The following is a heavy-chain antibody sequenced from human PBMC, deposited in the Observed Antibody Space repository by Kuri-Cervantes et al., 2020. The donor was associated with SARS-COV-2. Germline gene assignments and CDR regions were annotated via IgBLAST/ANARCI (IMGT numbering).Heavy chain of an antibody. CDR1: GFTFSSYW. Sequence: GESLKIPCAASGFTFSSYWVSWVRQAPGRGLEWVANIKQDGSEKYYVDSVKGRFTISRDNAKNSLYLQMNSLRAEDTAVYYCARDRSFTPDYWGQGTLVTVSS. V-gene: IGHV3-7*01. J-gene: IGHJ4*02. D-gene: IGHD3-10*01. CDR3: ARDRSFTPDY. CDR2: IKQDGSEK.